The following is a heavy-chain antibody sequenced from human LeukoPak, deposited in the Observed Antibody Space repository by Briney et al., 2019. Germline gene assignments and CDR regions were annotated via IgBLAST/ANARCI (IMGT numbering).Heavy chain of an antibody. D-gene: IGHD6-19*01. CDR1: GFTFSSYW. Sequence: PGGSLRLSCAASGFTFSSYWMSWVRQAPGKGLEWVANIKQDGSEKYYVDSVKGRFTISRDNAKNSLYLQMNSLRAEDTAVYYCARVGYSSGWYRGNYYYYYMDVWGKGTTVTVSS. V-gene: IGHV3-7*03. CDR2: IKQDGSEK. CDR3: ARVGYSSGWYRGNYYYYYMDV. J-gene: IGHJ6*03.